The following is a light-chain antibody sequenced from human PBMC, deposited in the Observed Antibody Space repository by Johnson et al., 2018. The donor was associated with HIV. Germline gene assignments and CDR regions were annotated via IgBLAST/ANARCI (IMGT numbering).Light chain of an antibody. V-gene: IGLV1-51*01. CDR1: SSNIGNNY. CDR2: DNN. Sequence: QSVLTQSPSVSAAPGQKVTISCSGSSSNIGNNYVSWYQQLPGTATKLLIYDNNKPPSGIPDRFSGSKSGTSATLGIAGLQTGDEADYFCGTWDSSLNAYVFGAATKVAVL. J-gene: IGLJ1*01. CDR3: GTWDSSLNAYV.